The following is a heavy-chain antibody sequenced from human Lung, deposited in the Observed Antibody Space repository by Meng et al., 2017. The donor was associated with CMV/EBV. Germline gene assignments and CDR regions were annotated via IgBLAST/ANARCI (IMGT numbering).Heavy chain of an antibody. J-gene: IGHJ6*01. Sequence: GGSLRLXCAASGFTFDDYAMHWVRQAPGKGLEWVSGISWNSGSIGYADSVKGRFTISRDNAKNSLYLQMNSLRAEDMALYYCAKGTRNYYYYYGMDVWGRGTXV. CDR1: GFTFDDYA. CDR3: AKGTRNYYYYYGMDV. V-gene: IGHV3-9*03. CDR2: ISWNSGSI.